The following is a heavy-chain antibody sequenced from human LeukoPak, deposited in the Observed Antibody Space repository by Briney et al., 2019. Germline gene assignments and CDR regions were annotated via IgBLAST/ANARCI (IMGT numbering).Heavy chain of an antibody. CDR3: ARDSSHCSGGSCYPQDFDY. Sequence: ASVKVSCKASGYTFTSYYMHWVRQAPGQGLEWMGWINPNSGGANYAQKFQGRVTMTRDTSISTAYMELSRLRSDDTAVYYCARDSSHCSGGSCYPQDFDYWGQGTLVTVSS. V-gene: IGHV1-2*02. D-gene: IGHD2-15*01. CDR2: INPNSGGA. J-gene: IGHJ4*02. CDR1: GYTFTSYY.